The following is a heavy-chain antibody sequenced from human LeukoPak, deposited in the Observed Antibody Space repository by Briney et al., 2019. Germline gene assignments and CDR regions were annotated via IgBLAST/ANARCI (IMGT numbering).Heavy chain of an antibody. CDR1: GFTFSSYG. V-gene: IGHV3-30*19. Sequence: GGSLRLSCAASGFTFSSYGMHWVRQAPGKGLEWVAVIWYDGSNKYYADSVKGRFTISRDNSKNTLYLQMNSLRAEDTAVYYCAREDYCSSTSCYYYYYYGMDVWGQGTTVTVSS. CDR3: AREDYCSSTSCYYYYYYGMDV. CDR2: IWYDGSNK. J-gene: IGHJ6*02. D-gene: IGHD2-2*01.